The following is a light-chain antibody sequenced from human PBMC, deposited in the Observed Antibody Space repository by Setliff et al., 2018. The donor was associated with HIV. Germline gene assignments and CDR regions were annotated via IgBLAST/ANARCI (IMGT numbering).Light chain of an antibody. CDR1: SSDVGGYDY. V-gene: IGLV2-11*01. Sequence: SALAQPRSVSGSPGHAGTISCTGTSSDVGGYDYVSWYQQLTGKAPKLSIYDVVKRSSGVSNRFSGSKSGNTASLTISGLQADDEGDYYCCSYAGGYSVYVFGPGTKVT. J-gene: IGLJ1*01. CDR2: DVV. CDR3: CSYAGGYSVYV.